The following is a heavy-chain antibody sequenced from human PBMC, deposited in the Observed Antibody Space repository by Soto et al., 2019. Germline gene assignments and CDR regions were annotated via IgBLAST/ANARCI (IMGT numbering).Heavy chain of an antibody. V-gene: IGHV4-39*01. CDR3: ARHDIIVGATGWFHP. D-gene: IGHD1-26*01. Sequence: SETLSLTCTVSGGSISSSSYYWGWIRQPPGKGLEWIGSIYYSGSTYYNPSLKSRVTISVDTSKNQFSLKLSSVTAADTAVYYCARHDIIVGATGWFHPWGQGTLVTVSS. CDR2: IYYSGST. CDR1: GGSISSSSYY. J-gene: IGHJ5*02.